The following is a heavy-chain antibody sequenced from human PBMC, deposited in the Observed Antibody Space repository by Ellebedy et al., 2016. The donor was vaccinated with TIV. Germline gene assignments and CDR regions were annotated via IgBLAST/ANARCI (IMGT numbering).Heavy chain of an antibody. J-gene: IGHJ4*02. CDR2: IYYSGST. Sequence: MPSETLSLTCTVSGGSISSYYWSWIRQPPGKGLEWIGYIYYSGSTNYNPSLKSRVTISVDTSKNQFSLKLSSVTAADTAVYYCARLPTVTTYYFDYWGQGTLVTVSS. D-gene: IGHD4-17*01. CDR3: ARLPTVTTYYFDY. V-gene: IGHV4-59*08. CDR1: GGSISSYY.